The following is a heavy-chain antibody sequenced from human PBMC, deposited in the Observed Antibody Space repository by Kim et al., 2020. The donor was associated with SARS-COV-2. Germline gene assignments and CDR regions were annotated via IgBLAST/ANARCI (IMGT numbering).Heavy chain of an antibody. J-gene: IGHJ4*02. CDR2: INHSGST. CDR1: GGSFSGYY. Sequence: SETLSLTCAVYGGSFSGYYWSWIRQPPGKGLEWIGEINHSGSTNYNPSLKSRVTISVDTSKNQFSLKLSSVTAADTAVYYCASRRRIQLWCPVDYWGQGTRVTVSS. D-gene: IGHD5-18*01. CDR3: ASRRRIQLWCPVDY. V-gene: IGHV4-34*01.